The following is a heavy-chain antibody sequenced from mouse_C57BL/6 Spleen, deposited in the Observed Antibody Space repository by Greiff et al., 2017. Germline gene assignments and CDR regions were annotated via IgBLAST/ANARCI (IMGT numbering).Heavy chain of an antibody. J-gene: IGHJ4*01. Sequence: EVQLQESGPELVKPGASVKIPCKASGYTFTDYNMDWVKQSHGKSLEWIGDINPNNGGTIYNQKFKGKATLTVDKSSSTAYMELRSLTSEDTAVYYCARLGGLRRSYYYAMDYWGQGTSVTVSS. D-gene: IGHD2-2*01. CDR3: ARLGGLRRSYYYAMDY. CDR2: INPNNGGT. V-gene: IGHV1-18*01. CDR1: GYTFTDYN.